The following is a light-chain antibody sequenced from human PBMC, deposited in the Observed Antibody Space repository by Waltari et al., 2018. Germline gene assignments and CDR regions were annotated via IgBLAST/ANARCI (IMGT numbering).Light chain of an antibody. J-gene: IGKJ4*01. CDR2: GAS. V-gene: IGKV3-15*01. CDR1: QSVYSN. CDR3: QQYDSWPLT. Sequence: ERVMTQSPATLSVSPGERATLSCRASQSVYSNLAWYQQKPGQAPRRLIYGASTRATGIPARFSGSGSGTEFTLTISSLQSEDFAVYYCQQYDSWPLTFGGGTKVEIK.